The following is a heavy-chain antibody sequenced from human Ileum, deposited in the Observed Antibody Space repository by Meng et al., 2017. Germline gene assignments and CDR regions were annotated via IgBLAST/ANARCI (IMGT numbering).Heavy chain of an antibody. CDR2: ISFDSSNK. CDR1: GFTFSRHQ. J-gene: IGHJ3*01. Sequence: GESLKISCAASGFTFSRHQMHWVRQAPGKGLEWVAVISFDSSNKFYADSVRARFTISRDNSRNTLDLQMNSLRAEDTAVYYCARALRGLPFDLWGQGTMVTVSS. D-gene: IGHD3-16*01. V-gene: IGHV3-30*03. CDR3: ARALRGLPFDL.